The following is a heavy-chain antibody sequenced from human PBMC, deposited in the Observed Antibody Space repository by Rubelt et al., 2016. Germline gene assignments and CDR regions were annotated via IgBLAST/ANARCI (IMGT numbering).Heavy chain of an antibody. CDR2: INPNSGGT. D-gene: IGHD6-6*01. CDR3: ARDDYSSSLDY. J-gene: IGHJ4*02. Sequence: QVQLVQSGAEVKKPGASVKVSCKASGYTFTGYYMHWVRQAPGQGLEWMGWINPNSGGTNFAQKCQGRGTMTRDTSISTAYMELGRLRSDDTAVYYGARDDYSSSLDYWGQGTLVTVSS. V-gene: IGHV1-2*02. CDR1: GYTFTGYY.